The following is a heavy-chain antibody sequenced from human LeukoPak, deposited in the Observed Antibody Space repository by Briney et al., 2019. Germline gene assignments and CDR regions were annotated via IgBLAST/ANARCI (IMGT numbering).Heavy chain of an antibody. CDR2: IYPGDSDT. J-gene: IGHJ4*02. CDR1: GYSFTTYW. CDR3: ARHSCSGGTCHTDY. V-gene: IGHV5-51*01. D-gene: IGHD2-8*02. Sequence: GKSLKISCKGSGYSFTTYWIGWVRQMPGKGLEWMGIIYPGDSDTRYSPPFQGQVTISADKSISTAYLQWSSLKASDTARYYCARHSCSGGTCHTDYWGEGTVVSVSS.